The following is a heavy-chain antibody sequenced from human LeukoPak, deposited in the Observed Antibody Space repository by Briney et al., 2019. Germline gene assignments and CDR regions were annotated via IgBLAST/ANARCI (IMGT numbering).Heavy chain of an antibody. CDR1: GYTFTSYY. CDR3: ARFPVHYYDSSGYAFDI. D-gene: IGHD3-22*01. Sequence: ASVKVSCKASGYTFTSYYMHWVRQAPGQGLEWMGLINPSGGSTSYAQKFQGRVTMTTDTSTSTVYMELSSLRSEDTAVYYCARFPVHYYDSSGYAFDIWGQGTMVTVSS. V-gene: IGHV1-46*01. J-gene: IGHJ3*02. CDR2: INPSGGST.